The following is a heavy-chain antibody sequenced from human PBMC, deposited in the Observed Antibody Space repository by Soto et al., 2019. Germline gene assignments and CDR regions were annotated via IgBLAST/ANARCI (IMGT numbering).Heavy chain of an antibody. CDR2: INHSGST. D-gene: IGHD2-8*02. V-gene: IGHV4-34*01. CDR3: ARDKITGLFDY. J-gene: IGHJ4*02. Sequence: PSETLSLTCAVYGGSFSGYYWTWIRQPPGTGPEWIGEINHSGSTNYNPSLKIRVTFSVDTSKNQFSLKLTSVTAADTAVYYCARDKITGLFDYWGQGTLVTVSS. CDR1: GGSFSGYY.